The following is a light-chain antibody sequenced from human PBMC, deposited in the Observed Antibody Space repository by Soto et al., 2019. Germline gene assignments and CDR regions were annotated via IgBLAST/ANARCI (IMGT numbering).Light chain of an antibody. CDR2: GAS. V-gene: IGKV3-15*01. Sequence: EIVMTQDPATLSVSPGERAALSCRASQSVSSNFAWYQQKPGQAPRLLIYGASTKATGITARFSGSGSGTEFTLTISSLQSEEFAFYYCQQYNHWPYTFGQGTKLEIK. CDR1: QSVSSN. CDR3: QQYNHWPYT. J-gene: IGKJ2*01.